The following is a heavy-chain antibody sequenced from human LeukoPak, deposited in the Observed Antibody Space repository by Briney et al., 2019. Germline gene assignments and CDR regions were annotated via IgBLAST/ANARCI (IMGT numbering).Heavy chain of an antibody. CDR3: ARSSGWLYYYYGMDV. V-gene: IGHV5-51*01. Sequence: GESLKISCKGSGYSFTSYWIGWVRQMPGKGLEWMGIIYPGDSDTRYSPSFQGQVTISADKSISTAYLQWSSLKASDTATYYCARSSGWLYYYYGMDVWGQGTTVTVSS. J-gene: IGHJ6*02. D-gene: IGHD6-19*01. CDR2: IYPGDSDT. CDR1: GYSFTSYW.